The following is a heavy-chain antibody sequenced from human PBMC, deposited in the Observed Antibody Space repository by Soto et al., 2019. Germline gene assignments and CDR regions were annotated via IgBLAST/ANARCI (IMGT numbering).Heavy chain of an antibody. CDR2: ISGSGSSI. D-gene: IGHD6-13*01. CDR1: GFTFSNYA. V-gene: IGHV3-23*01. Sequence: EVQLLEYGGGLVQPGGSLRLSCAASGFTFSNYAMTWVRQAPGNGLEGVSGISGSGSSIYYADSVKGRFTISRDNSKNTLYLPMNSMRAEDTAVYYCAKGGASSSWKNWFDPWGQGTLVTVSS. J-gene: IGHJ5*02. CDR3: AKGGASSSWKNWFDP.